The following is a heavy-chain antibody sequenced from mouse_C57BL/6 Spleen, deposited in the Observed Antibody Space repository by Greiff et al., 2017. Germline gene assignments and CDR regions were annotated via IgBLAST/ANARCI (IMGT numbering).Heavy chain of an antibody. CDR3: ARTAQAKSFAY. D-gene: IGHD3-2*02. CDR2: IDPSDSYT. CDR1: GYTFTSYW. V-gene: IGHV1-69*01. Sequence: QVQLQQSGAELVMPGASVKLSCKASGYTFTSYWMHWVKQRPGQGLEWIGEIDPSDSYTNYNQKFKGKSTLTVDKSSSTAYMQLSSLTSEDSAVYYCARTAQAKSFAYWGQGTLVTVSA. J-gene: IGHJ3*01.